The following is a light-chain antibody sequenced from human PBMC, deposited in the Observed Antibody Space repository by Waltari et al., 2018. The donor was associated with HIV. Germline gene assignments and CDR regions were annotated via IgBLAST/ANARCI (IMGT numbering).Light chain of an antibody. J-gene: IGLJ2*01. V-gene: IGLV1-44*01. Sequence: QSVLTQPPSASGTPGQRVTISCSGTSSNTGSNTVNCYQQLPGTAPKLLIYSNNQRPSGVADRFSGSKSGTSASLAISGLQSEDEADYYCAAWDDSLNGVVFGGGTKLTVL. CDR3: AAWDDSLNGVV. CDR1: SSNTGSNT. CDR2: SNN.